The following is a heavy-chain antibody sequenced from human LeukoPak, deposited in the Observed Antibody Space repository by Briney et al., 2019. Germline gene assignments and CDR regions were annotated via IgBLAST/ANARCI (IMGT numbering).Heavy chain of an antibody. D-gene: IGHD3-3*01. CDR3: ARDPGYGDYTYYYYYYCMDV. CDR2: IKPTSGDT. J-gene: IGHJ6*03. V-gene: IGHV1-2*02. Sequence: ASVKVSCKASGYTFTGYYMHWVRQAPGQGLEWMGWIKPTSGDTNYAQKFQGRVTMTRDTSISTVFMELSRLTSDDTAIYYCARDPGYGDYTYYYYYYCMDVWGKGTTVTVSS. CDR1: GYTFTGYY.